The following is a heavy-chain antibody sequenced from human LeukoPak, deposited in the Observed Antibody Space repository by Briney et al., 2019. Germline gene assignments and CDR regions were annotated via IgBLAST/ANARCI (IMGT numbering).Heavy chain of an antibody. Sequence: PGGSLRLSCAASGFTFSSFATSWVRQAPGKGLEWVSVISSSGGSTYYADSVKGRFTNSRDNSKNTLYLHMTTLRAEDTAVYYCAKDLNAVGPFDSWGQGTLVTVSS. CDR1: GFTFSSFA. V-gene: IGHV3-23*01. D-gene: IGHD6-19*01. J-gene: IGHJ4*02. CDR2: ISSSGGST. CDR3: AKDLNAVGPFDS.